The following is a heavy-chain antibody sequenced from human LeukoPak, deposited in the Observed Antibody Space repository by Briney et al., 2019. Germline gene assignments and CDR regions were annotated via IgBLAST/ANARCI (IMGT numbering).Heavy chain of an antibody. CDR2: IYYSGST. J-gene: IGHJ4*02. V-gene: IGHV4-31*03. CDR3: ARYRRFYGSGSYPPV. CDR1: GGSISSGGYY. D-gene: IGHD3-10*01. Sequence: SETLSLTCTVSGGSISSGGYYWSWIRQHPGKGPEWIGYIYYSGSTYYNPSLKSRVTISVDTSKNQFSLKLSSVTAADTAVYYCARYRRFYGSGSYPPVWGQGTLVTVSS.